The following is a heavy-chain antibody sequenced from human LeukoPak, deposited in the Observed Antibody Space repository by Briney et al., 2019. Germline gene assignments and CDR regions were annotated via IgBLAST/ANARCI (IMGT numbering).Heavy chain of an antibody. CDR3: ARDAPRSGSIARFDY. CDR1: GYTFTSYG. D-gene: IGHD3-3*01. Sequence: ASVKVSCKASGYTFTSYGISWVRQAPGQGLEWMGWISAYNGNTNYAQKLQGRVTMTTDTSTSTAYMELRSLRSDDTAMYYCARDAPRSGSIARFDYWGQGTLVTVSS. CDR2: ISAYNGNT. J-gene: IGHJ4*02. V-gene: IGHV1-18*01.